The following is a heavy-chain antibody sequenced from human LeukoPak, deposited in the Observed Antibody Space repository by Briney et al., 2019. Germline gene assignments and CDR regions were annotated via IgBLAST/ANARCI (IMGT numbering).Heavy chain of an antibody. J-gene: IGHJ6*02. CDR2: ISAYNGNT. D-gene: IGHD6-13*01. Sequence: ASVKVSCKASGYTFTSYGISWVRQAPGQGLEWMGWISAYNGNTNYAQKLQGRVTMTTDTSTSTAYMELRSLRSDDTAVYYCARDQQQQLAYYYGMDVWGQGTTVTVSS. CDR1: GYTFTSYG. CDR3: ARDQQQQLAYYYGMDV. V-gene: IGHV1-18*01.